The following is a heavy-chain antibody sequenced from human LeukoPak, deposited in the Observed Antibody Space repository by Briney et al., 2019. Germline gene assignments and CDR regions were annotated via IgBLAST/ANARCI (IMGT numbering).Heavy chain of an antibody. CDR1: GGSLSSYV. CDR2: IIPVLGVS. CDR3: ATVLTPMQQLDSYYFDY. Sequence: SVKVSCKASGGSLSSYVITWVRQAPGQGLEWMGRIIPVLGVSNFAQKFEGRVTITADTSTDTAYMELSSLRSEDTAVYYCATVLTPMQQLDSYYFDYWGQGTLVTVSS. J-gene: IGHJ4*02. D-gene: IGHD6-13*01. V-gene: IGHV1-69*04.